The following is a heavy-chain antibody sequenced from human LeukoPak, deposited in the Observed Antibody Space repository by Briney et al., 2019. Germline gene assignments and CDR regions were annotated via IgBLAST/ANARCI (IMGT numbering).Heavy chain of an antibody. CDR1: GFPFGTYG. D-gene: IGHD7-27*01. J-gene: IGHJ2*01. V-gene: IGHV3-23*01. CDR2: ITGSSTWT. CDR3: ARELVSLGTGYFDL. Sequence: PGGSLRLSYEASGFPFGTYGMTWVRQAPGKGLEWVSGITGSSTWTYYADSVRGRFTISRDNSKNTLHLQMDNLTADDTAIYYCARELVSLGTGYFDLWGRGALVTVSS.